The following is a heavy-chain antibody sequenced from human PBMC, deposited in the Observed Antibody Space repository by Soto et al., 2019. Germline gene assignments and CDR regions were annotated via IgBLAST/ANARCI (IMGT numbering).Heavy chain of an antibody. V-gene: IGHV5-51*01. Sequence: GESLKISCKGSGYRFTNYWIGWVRQMPGKGLEWMGLIYPGDSDTRYSPSFQGQVTISADKSISTAYLQWSSLKASDTAMYYCPGGPLDFWSGNYGMDVWGQGTTVTVSS. CDR1: GYRFTNYW. CDR3: PGGPLDFWSGNYGMDV. D-gene: IGHD3-3*01. J-gene: IGHJ6*02. CDR2: IYPGDSDT.